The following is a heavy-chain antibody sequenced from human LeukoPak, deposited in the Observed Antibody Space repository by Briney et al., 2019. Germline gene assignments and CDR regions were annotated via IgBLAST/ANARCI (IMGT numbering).Heavy chain of an antibody. J-gene: IGHJ4*02. CDR3: ALTGSPDDY. CDR2: IIPILGLA. CDR1: GGTFTSFA. Sequence: SVKVSCKASGGTFTSFAIGWVRQAPGQGLEWMGRIIPILGLANYAQKFQGKVTITADKSTSTAYMELNSLRSEDTAVYYCALTGSPDDYWGQGTLVTVSS. D-gene: IGHD3-9*01. V-gene: IGHV1-69*04.